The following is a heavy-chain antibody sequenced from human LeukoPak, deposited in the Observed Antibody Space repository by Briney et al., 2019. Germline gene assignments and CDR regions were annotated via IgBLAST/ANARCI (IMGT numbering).Heavy chain of an antibody. CDR1: GGSFSGYC. D-gene: IGHD2-15*01. V-gene: IGHV4-34*01. J-gene: IGHJ5*02. CDR3: ARARRVVVVAASNWFDP. CDR2: INHSGST. Sequence: SETLSLTCAVYGGSFSGYCWSWIRQPPGKGLEWIGEINHSGSTNYNPSLKSRVTISVDTSKNQFSLKLSSVTAADTAVYYCARARRVVVVAASNWFDPWGQGTLVTVSS.